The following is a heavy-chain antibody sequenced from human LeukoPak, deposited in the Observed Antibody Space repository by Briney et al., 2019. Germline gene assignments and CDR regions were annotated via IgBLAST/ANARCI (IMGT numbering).Heavy chain of an antibody. Sequence: SQTLSLTCAVSGGSISSGGYSWSWIRQPPGKGLEWIGYIYHSGSTYYNPSLESRVTISVDRPKNQISLKLSSVTAADTAVYYCASRSSYDAFDIWGQGTMVTVSS. J-gene: IGHJ3*02. V-gene: IGHV4-30-2*01. D-gene: IGHD3-10*01. CDR3: ASRSSYDAFDI. CDR2: IYHSGST. CDR1: GGSISSGGYS.